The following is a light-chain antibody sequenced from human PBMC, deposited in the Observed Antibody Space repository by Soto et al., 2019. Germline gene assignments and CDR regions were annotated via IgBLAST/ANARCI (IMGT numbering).Light chain of an antibody. J-gene: IGKJ1*01. CDR3: QQYAKWPPQT. Sequence: VMTQSPASLSVSPGERATLSCRASESVSSNLAWYQQKPGQGPRLLIYGASTRATGIPARFSGSGSGTEFTLTISSLRSEDFAVYYCQQYAKWPPQTFGQGTKVDIK. CDR2: GAS. V-gene: IGKV3-15*01. CDR1: ESVSSN.